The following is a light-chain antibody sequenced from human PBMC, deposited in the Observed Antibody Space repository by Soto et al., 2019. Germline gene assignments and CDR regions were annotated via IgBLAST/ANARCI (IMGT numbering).Light chain of an antibody. V-gene: IGKV1-39*01. CDR3: QQSYSSPQVAAT. J-gene: IGKJ5*01. CDR2: AAS. CDR1: QSISSY. Sequence: DIQMTQSPSSLSASVGDRVTITCRASQSISSYLNWYQQKPGKAPKLLIYAASSLQSGVPSRFSGSGSGTDFTLTISSLQPEDFAPYYCQQSYSSPQVAATFGQGTRLEL.